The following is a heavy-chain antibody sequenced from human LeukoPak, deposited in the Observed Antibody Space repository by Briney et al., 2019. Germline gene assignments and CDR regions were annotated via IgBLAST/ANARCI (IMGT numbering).Heavy chain of an antibody. D-gene: IGHD1-26*01. Sequence: PGGSLRLSCVASGVTLSNYAMSWARQAPGKGLEWVSGISSSGSGGNTYYADSVKGRFTISRDSSRNTLFLHMNTLRAEDTAIYYCAKDRTVGASSWYFDLWGRGTLVTVSS. CDR3: AKDRTVGASSWYFDL. V-gene: IGHV3-23*01. J-gene: IGHJ2*01. CDR2: ISSSGSGGNT. CDR1: GVTLSNYA.